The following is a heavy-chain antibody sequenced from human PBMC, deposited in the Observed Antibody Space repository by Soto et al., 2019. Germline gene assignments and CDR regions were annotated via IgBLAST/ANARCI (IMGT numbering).Heavy chain of an antibody. J-gene: IGHJ6*02. CDR1: GFTFSSYE. CDR2: ISSSGSTI. V-gene: IGHV3-48*03. Sequence: EVQLVESGGGLVQPGGSLRLSCAASGFTFSSYEMNWVRQAPGKGLEWVSYISSSGSTIYYADSVKGRFTISRDNAKNSLYLQMNSLRDEDTAVYYCARGASGTADIDYGMDVWGQGTKVTVSS. D-gene: IGHD1-1*01. CDR3: ARGASGTADIDYGMDV.